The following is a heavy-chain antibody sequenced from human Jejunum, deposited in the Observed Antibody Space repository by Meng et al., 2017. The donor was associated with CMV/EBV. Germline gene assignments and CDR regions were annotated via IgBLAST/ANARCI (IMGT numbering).Heavy chain of an antibody. CDR1: SFSRHE. CDR2: ISGSGDSI. J-gene: IGHJ5*01. CDR3: AREWGGRSPHYNRLDS. D-gene: IGHD1-26*01. Sequence: SFSRHEMHWVRQAPGKGLEWLSYISGSGDSIYYADSVKGRFTISRDNAKKSVYLQMESLRAEDTGTYYCAREWGGRSPHYNRLDSWGQGTLVTVSS. V-gene: IGHV3-48*03.